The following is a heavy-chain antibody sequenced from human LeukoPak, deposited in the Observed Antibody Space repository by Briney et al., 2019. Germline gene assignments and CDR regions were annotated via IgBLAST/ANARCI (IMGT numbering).Heavy chain of an antibody. CDR1: GFTFSSYA. J-gene: IGHJ4*02. CDR2: ISGSGGGT. V-gene: IGHV3-23*01. Sequence: SGGSLRLSCAASGFTFSSYAMSWVRQAPGKGLEWVSAISGSGGGTYYADSVRGRFTISRDNSKNTLYLHMNSLRAEDTAVYYCVKDWRDESNCGGDCLQYWGQGTLVTVSS. CDR3: VKDWRDESNCGGDCLQY. D-gene: IGHD2-21*02.